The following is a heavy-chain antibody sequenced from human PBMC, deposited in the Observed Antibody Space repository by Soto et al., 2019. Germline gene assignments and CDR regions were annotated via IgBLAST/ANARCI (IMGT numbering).Heavy chain of an antibody. Sequence: EVQLLESGGGLVQPGGSLRLSCAASGFTFSSYAMSWVRQAPGKGLECVSFMSGSGGATYYAGSVKGRFTITRDNSKSTLFLQMHSLRAEDTAVYYCAKIIGERGDAFDIWGQGTMVIGSS. CDR2: MSGSGGAT. CDR1: GFTFSSYA. J-gene: IGHJ3*02. CDR3: AKIIGERGDAFDI. D-gene: IGHD3-10*01. V-gene: IGHV3-23*01.